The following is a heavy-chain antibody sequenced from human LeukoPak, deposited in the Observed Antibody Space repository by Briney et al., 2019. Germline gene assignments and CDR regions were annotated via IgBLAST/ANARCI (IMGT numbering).Heavy chain of an antibody. V-gene: IGHV1-18*04. J-gene: IGHJ3*02. CDR1: GYTFTGYY. D-gene: IGHD2-2*01. Sequence: GASVKVSCKASGYTFTGYYMHWVRQAPGQGLEWMGWISAYNGNTNYAQKLQGRVTMTTDTSTSTAYMELRSLRSDDTAVYYCARPEYCSSTSCIPVGAFDIWGQGTMVTVSS. CDR3: ARPEYCSSTSCIPVGAFDI. CDR2: ISAYNGNT.